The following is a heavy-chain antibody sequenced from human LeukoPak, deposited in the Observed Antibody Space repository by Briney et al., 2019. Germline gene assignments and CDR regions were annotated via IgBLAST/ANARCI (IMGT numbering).Heavy chain of an antibody. Sequence: PSETLSLTCTVSGYSISSGYYWGWIRQPPGKGLEWIGSIYHSGSTYYNPSLKSRVTISIDMSKNQFSLKLSSVTAADTAVYYCARGLWFGDENPPYFDYWGQGTLVTVSS. CDR1: GYSISSGYY. D-gene: IGHD3-10*01. V-gene: IGHV4-38-2*02. CDR2: IYHSGST. CDR3: ARGLWFGDENPPYFDY. J-gene: IGHJ4*02.